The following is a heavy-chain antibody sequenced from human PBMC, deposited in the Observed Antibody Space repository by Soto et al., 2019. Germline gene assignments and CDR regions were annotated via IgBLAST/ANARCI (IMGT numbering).Heavy chain of an antibody. CDR2: IYYTGST. Sequence: QVQLQESGPGLVKPSETLSLTCTVSGGSISTYCWSWIRQPPGKGLEWIGYIYYTGSTNYNPSLKSRVTISVDTSKNQFSLKVTSVTAADTAVYYCARGVAAQWFDPWGQGTLVTVSS. D-gene: IGHD6-6*01. CDR3: ARGVAAQWFDP. J-gene: IGHJ5*02. V-gene: IGHV4-59*01. CDR1: GGSISTYC.